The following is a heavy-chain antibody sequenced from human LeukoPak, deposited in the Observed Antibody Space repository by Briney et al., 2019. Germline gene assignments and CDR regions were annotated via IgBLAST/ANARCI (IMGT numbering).Heavy chain of an antibody. CDR3: ARDVFGGTYFDY. CDR1: GFTFSSYS. V-gene: IGHV3-48*02. D-gene: IGHD2-15*01. CDR2: ISSGSSTI. Sequence: GGSLRLSCAASGFTFSSYSLNWVRQAPGKGLEWVLYISSGSSTIYYADSMKGRFTISRDNAKNSLFLQMNSLRDEDTAVYYCARDVFGGTYFDYWGQGTLVIVSS. J-gene: IGHJ4*02.